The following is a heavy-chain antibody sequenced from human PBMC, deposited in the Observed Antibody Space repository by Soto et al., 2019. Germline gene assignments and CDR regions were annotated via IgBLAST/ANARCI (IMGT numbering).Heavy chain of an antibody. J-gene: IGHJ4*02. Sequence: GGSLRLSCAASGFTFSSYAMSWVRQAPGKGLEWVSAISGSGGSTYYADSVKGRFTISRDNSKNTLYLQMNSLRAEDTAVYYCAKFTVSALNSGYDPGFDYWGQGTQVTVSS. CDR2: ISGSGGST. CDR1: GFTFSSYA. D-gene: IGHD5-12*01. V-gene: IGHV3-23*01. CDR3: AKFTVSALNSGYDPGFDY.